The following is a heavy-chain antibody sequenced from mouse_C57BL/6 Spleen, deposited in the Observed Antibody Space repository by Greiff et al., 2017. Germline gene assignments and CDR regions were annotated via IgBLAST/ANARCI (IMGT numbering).Heavy chain of an antibody. D-gene: IGHD2-5*01. CDR1: GYTFTSYT. J-gene: IGHJ4*01. V-gene: IGHV1-4*01. CDR2: INPSSGYT. CDR3: ASGSNYYAMDY. Sequence: QVQLQQSGAELARPGASVKMSCKASGYTFTSYTMHWVNQRPGQGLEWIGYINPSSGYTKYTQKFKGKATLTAAKSTSTAYMQLGSLTSEDTAVYYCASGSNYYAMDYWGQGTSVTVSS.